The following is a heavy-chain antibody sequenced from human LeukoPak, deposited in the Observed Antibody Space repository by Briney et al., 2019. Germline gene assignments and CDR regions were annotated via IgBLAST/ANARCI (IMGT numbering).Heavy chain of an antibody. V-gene: IGHV3-74*01. CDR1: GFTFSSYW. Sequence: PGGSLRLSCAASGFTFSSYWMHWVRQAPGKGLVWVSRINSDGSSTSYADSVKGRFTISRGNAKNTLYLPMNSLRAEDTAVYYCARAVQLERRLSDYWGQGTLVTVSS. CDR3: ARAVQLERRLSDY. D-gene: IGHD1-1*01. CDR2: INSDGSST. J-gene: IGHJ4*02.